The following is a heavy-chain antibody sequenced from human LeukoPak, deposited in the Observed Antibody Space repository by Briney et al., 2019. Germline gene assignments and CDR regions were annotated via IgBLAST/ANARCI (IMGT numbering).Heavy chain of an antibody. Sequence: GGTLRLSCAASGFTFSSYGMSWVRQAPGKGLEWVSAISGSGGSTYYADSVKGRFTISRDNSKNTLYLQMNSLRAEDTAVYYCAKGGGSYLSPLYYFDYWGQGTLVTVSS. CDR3: AKGGGSYLSPLYYFDY. J-gene: IGHJ4*02. CDR1: GFTFSSYG. CDR2: ISGSGGST. D-gene: IGHD1-26*01. V-gene: IGHV3-23*01.